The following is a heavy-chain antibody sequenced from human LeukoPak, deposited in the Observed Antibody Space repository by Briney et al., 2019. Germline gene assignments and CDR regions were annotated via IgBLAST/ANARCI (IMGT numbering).Heavy chain of an antibody. CDR3: ARQIYDSSGYLLDY. V-gene: IGHV4-59*08. CDR2: IYYSGST. D-gene: IGHD3-22*01. Sequence: SETLCLTCTASGGSISSYYWSWIRQPPGKGLEWIGDIYYSGSTNYNPSLKNRVTISVDTSNNQYSLKLSTETAADTTVYYYARQIYDSSGYLLDYWGQGTLVTVSS. J-gene: IGHJ4*02. CDR1: GGSISSYY.